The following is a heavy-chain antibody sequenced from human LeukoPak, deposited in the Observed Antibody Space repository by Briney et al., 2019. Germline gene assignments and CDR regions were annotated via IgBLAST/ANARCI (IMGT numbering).Heavy chain of an antibody. D-gene: IGHD5-12*01. V-gene: IGHV3-9*01. CDR1: GFTFDDYA. CDR3: AKDMASSGYMYYIDF. CDR2: ISWNGKT. J-gene: IGHJ4*02. Sequence: GGSLRLSCAASGFTFDDYAIHWFRRGPGKGLEWVSGISWNGKTFYADSVKGRFTISRDNAKNSVHLRMSGLRPEDTAQYYCAKDMASSGYMYYIDFWGQGTLVTVSS.